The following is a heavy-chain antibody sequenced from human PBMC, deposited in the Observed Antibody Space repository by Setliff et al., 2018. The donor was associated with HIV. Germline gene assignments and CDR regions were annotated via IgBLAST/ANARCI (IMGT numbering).Heavy chain of an antibody. V-gene: IGHV4-39*01. CDR1: GGAMSRNNYY. CDR2: ILYGGTT. Sequence: SETLSLTCTVSGGAMSRNNYYWGWIRQPPGRGLEWIANILYGGTTYYNPSLRSRVTLSVDMSNNQFSLRLTSVTAADTAVYYCARPQGGLGGGAWFDPWGQGTPVTVS. J-gene: IGHJ5*02. D-gene: IGHD5-12*01. CDR3: ARPQGGLGGGAWFDP.